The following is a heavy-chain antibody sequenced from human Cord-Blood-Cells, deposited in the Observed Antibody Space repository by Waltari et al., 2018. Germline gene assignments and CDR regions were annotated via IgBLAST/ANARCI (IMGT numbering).Heavy chain of an antibody. CDR3: ARGRYSSSFWYFDL. CDR1: GGSFSGYY. D-gene: IGHD6-6*01. CDR2: INHSGST. Sequence: QVQLQQWGAGLLKPSETLSLTCAVYGGSFSGYYWSWIRQPPGKGLEWIGEINHSGSTNYNPSLKSRVTISVDTSKNQFSLKLSSVTAADTAVYYCARGRYSSSFWYFDLWGRGTLVTVSS. V-gene: IGHV4-34*01. J-gene: IGHJ2*01.